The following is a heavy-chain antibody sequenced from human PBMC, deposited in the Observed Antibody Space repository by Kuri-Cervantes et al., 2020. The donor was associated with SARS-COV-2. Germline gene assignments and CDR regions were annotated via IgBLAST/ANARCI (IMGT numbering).Heavy chain of an antibody. CDR1: GYSFTNYW. CDR3: ARRAYGEEVDYYYMDV. Sequence: KVCCKGSGYSFTNYWIGWVRQMPGKGLEWMGIIYPGDSDTRYSPSFEGQVTISADKSINTAFLQWSSLKASDTAIYYCARRAYGEEVDYYYMDVWGKGTAVTVSS. CDR2: IYPGDSDT. V-gene: IGHV5-51*01. J-gene: IGHJ6*03. D-gene: IGHD4-17*01.